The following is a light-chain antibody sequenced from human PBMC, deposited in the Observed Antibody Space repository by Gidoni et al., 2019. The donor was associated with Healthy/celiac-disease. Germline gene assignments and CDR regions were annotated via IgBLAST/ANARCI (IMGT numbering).Light chain of an antibody. V-gene: IGKV3-11*01. CDR3: QHRSNWIT. J-gene: IGKJ5*01. Sequence: EIVLTQSPATLALSPGERSTLSCRASQMVSSYLAWYQQKPGQAPRLLIYDASNRVTGITARFSGSGSGTVFPLIISSLELEDFAVYYCQHRSNWITFGQGTRLEIK. CDR2: DAS. CDR1: QMVSSY.